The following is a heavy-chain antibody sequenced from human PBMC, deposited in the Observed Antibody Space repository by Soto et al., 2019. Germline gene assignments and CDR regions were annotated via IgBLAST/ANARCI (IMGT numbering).Heavy chain of an antibody. D-gene: IGHD3-10*01. CDR2: IKDDGSQK. CDR1: GFDFRKFW. Sequence: GGSLRLSCAASGFDFRKFWMNWIRHVPGKGLEWVATIKDDGSQKFYVDSVRGRFSISRDNGMNSVFLEMSSLRGGDTATYYCARQHYGDYFDYWGQGVVVTVSS. V-gene: IGHV3-7*01. J-gene: IGHJ4*02. CDR3: ARQHYGDYFDY.